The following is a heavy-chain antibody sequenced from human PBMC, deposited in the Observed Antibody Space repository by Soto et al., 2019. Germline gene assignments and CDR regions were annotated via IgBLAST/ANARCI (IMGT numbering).Heavy chain of an antibody. D-gene: IGHD6-13*01. CDR3: ARDQSTSWSVNYYGMDV. CDR1: GFIVSSNY. J-gene: IGHJ6*02. CDR2: IYTGGST. V-gene: IGHV3-53*01. Sequence: EVQLVESGGGXXXXXXXLRLSCAASGFIVSSNYMSWLRQAPGMGLAWVAVIYTGGSTYCADSVKGRFTISRDNSKNTLYLQMNTLRAEDTGEYYCARDQSTSWSVNYYGMDVWGQGTTVTVSS.